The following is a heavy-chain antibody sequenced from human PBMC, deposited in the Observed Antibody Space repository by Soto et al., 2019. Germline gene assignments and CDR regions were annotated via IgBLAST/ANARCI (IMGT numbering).Heavy chain of an antibody. CDR1: GYTFASYS. Sequence: ASVKVSCKASGYTFASYSIYWVRQATGQGLERMGWMNPNSGNTGYAQKFQGRVTMTRNTSISTAYMELSSLRSEDTAVFYCARGLYRHTSGGKVIDYWAQGPLVTVSS. J-gene: IGHJ4*02. CDR2: MNPNSGNT. V-gene: IGHV1-8*01. CDR3: ARGLYRHTSGGKVIDY. D-gene: IGHD2-15*01.